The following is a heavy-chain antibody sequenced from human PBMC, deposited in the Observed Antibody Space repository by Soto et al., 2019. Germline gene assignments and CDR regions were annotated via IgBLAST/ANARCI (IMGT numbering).Heavy chain of an antibody. D-gene: IGHD6-13*01. CDR3: ASNPGGYSSSWYYFDY. V-gene: IGHV1-18*01. Sequence: ASVKVSCKASGYTFTSYGISWVRQAPGQGLEWMGWISAYNGNTNYAQKLQGRVTMTTDTSTSTAYMELRSLRSDDTAVYYCASNPGGYSSSWYYFDYWGQGTLVTVSS. CDR2: ISAYNGNT. J-gene: IGHJ4*02. CDR1: GYTFTSYG.